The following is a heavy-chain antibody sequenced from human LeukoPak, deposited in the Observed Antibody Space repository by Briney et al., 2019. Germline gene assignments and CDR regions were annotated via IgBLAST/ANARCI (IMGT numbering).Heavy chain of an antibody. CDR3: ARAGDLNRWYFDL. CDR2: IYHSGST. V-gene: IGHV4-30-2*01. CDR1: GGSISSGGYS. Sequence: SQTLSLTCAVSGGSISSGGYSWSWIRQPPGKGLEWIGYIYHSGSTYYNPSLKSRVTILVDRSKNQFSLKLSSVTAADTAVYYCARAGDLNRWYFDLWGRGTLVTVSS. D-gene: IGHD7-27*01. J-gene: IGHJ2*01.